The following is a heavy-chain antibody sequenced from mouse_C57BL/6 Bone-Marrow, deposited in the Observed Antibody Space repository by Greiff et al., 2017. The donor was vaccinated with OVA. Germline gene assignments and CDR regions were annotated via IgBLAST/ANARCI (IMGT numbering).Heavy chain of an antibody. Sequence: VQGVESGPGLVQPSQSLSITCTVPGFPLTSYGVHWVRQSLGKGLEWLGVIWSGGSTDYNAAYISRLSISKDTSKSQVFFTMNCLQADDTAIYYCARTVYYDYDCVFYYAMDYWGQGTSVTVSS. J-gene: IGHJ4*01. V-gene: IGHV2-2*01. CDR3: ARTVYYDYDCVFYYAMDY. CDR2: IWSGGST. D-gene: IGHD2-4*01. CDR1: GFPLTSYG.